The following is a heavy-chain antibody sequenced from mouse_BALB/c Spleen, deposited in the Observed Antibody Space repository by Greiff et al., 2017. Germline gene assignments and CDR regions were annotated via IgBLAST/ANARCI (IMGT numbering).Heavy chain of an antibody. CDR3: ARDREGYYYGWYFDV. CDR1: GFSLTGYG. CDR2: IWGDGST. J-gene: IGHJ1*01. D-gene: IGHD1-1*01. Sequence: QVQLKESGPGLVAPSQSLSITCTVSGFSLTGYGVNWVRQPPGKGLEWLGMIWGDGSTDYNSALKSRLSISKDNSKSQVFLKMNSLQTDDTARYYCARDREGYYYGWYFDVWGAGTTVTVSS. V-gene: IGHV2-6-7*01.